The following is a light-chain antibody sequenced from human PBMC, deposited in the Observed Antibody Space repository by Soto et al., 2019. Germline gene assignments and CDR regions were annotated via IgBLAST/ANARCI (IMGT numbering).Light chain of an antibody. CDR2: AGS. Sequence: EIVMTQSPATLSVSPGESATLSCRASQSVSSHLAWYRQEPGQAPRLLVYAGSTGATGVPARFRGSGSGTEFTLTISSLQSEDVAVYFCQQYHDWPWTFGQVSRVEIK. J-gene: IGKJ1*01. CDR3: QQYHDWPWT. CDR1: QSVSSH. V-gene: IGKV3-15*01.